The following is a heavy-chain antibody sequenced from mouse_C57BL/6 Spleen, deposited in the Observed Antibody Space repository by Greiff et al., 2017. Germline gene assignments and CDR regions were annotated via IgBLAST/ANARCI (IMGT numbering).Heavy chain of an antibody. CDR1: GYSFTDYN. D-gene: IGHD1-1*01. CDR2: INPNYGTT. Sequence: VQLQQSGPELVKPGASVKISCKASGYSFTDYNMNWVKQSNGTSLEWIGVINPNYGTTSYNQKFKGKATLTVDQSSSTAYMQLNSLTSEDSAVYYCASPYYYGSLYAMDYWGQGTSVTVSS. J-gene: IGHJ4*01. CDR3: ASPYYYGSLYAMDY. V-gene: IGHV1-39*01.